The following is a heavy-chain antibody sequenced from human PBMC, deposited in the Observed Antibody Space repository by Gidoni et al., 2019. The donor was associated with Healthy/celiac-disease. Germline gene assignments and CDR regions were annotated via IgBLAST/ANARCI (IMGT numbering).Heavy chain of an antibody. CDR3: ARDPYGDYAAIDY. CDR2: ILYDGTNK. D-gene: IGHD4-17*01. CDR1: GVTFSSYG. V-gene: IGHV3-33*01. Sequence: QVQLVESGGGVVQPGRSLRHSCAASGVTFSSYGMHWVRQAPGKGLEWVAVILYDGTNKYYADSVKGRFTISRDNSKNTLFLQMNSLRAEDTAVYYCARDPYGDYAAIDYWGQGTLVTVSS. J-gene: IGHJ4*02.